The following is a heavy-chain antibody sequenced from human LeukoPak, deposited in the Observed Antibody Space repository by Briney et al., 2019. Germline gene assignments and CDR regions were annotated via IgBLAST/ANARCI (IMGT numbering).Heavy chain of an antibody. V-gene: IGHV4-59*01. D-gene: IGHD3-22*01. Sequence: SETLSLTCTVSGCSISSYYWSWIRQPPGKGLEWIGYIYYSGSTNYNPSLKSRVTISVDTSKNQFSLKLSSVTAADTAVYYCARGTFRYYYDSSGYYYDYWGQGTLVTVSS. J-gene: IGHJ4*02. CDR3: ARGTFRYYYDSSGYYYDY. CDR1: GCSISSYY. CDR2: IYYSGST.